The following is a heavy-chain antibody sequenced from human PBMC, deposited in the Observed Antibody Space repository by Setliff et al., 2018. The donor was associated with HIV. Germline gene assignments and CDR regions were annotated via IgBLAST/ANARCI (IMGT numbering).Heavy chain of an antibody. CDR2: IDWDDDK. Sequence: SGPTLVNPTQTPTLTCTFSGFSLSTSGMCVSWIRQPPGKALEWLARIDWDDDKYYSTSLKTRLTISKDTSKNQVVLRMTNMDPVDTATYYCARICGNIAATAFQGVWRKGTTVTVSS. V-gene: IGHV2-70*11. CDR3: ARICGNIAATAFQGV. J-gene: IGHJ6*04. CDR1: GFSLSTSGMC. D-gene: IGHD2-15*01.